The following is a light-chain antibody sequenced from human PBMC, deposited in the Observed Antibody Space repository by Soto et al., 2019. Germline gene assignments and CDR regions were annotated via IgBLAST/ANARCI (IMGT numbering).Light chain of an antibody. CDR3: MQSLDIPIT. V-gene: IGKV2D-29*01. CDR1: QSLLHSNGKTY. CDR2: EVS. J-gene: IGKJ5*01. Sequence: DIVMTQTPLSLSVTPGQPASISCKSSQSLLHSNGKTYLDWYLQKPGQPPQLLISEVSNRFSGVPGRFSGSGSVTDFTLKISRVEAEDVGVYYGMQSLDIPITDGQGTGLEIK.